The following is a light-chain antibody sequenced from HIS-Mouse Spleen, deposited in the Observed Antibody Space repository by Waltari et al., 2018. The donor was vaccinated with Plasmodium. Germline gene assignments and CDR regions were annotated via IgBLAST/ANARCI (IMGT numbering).Light chain of an antibody. CDR3: CSYAGSRV. CDR2: EGS. V-gene: IGLV2-23*01. Sequence: QSALTQPASVSGSPGQSITISCTATSSDVGSYNLVSWYQQHPGKAPKLKIYEGSKRPSGFSNRFSGSKSGNTASLTISGLQAEDEADYYCCSYAGSRVFGGGTKLTVL. J-gene: IGLJ2*01. CDR1: SSDVGSYNL.